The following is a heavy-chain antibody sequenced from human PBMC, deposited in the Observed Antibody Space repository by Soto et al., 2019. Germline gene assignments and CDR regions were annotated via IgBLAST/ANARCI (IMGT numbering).Heavy chain of an antibody. D-gene: IGHD3-22*01. CDR1: GFTFSSYW. J-gene: IGHJ4*02. CDR3: ARSTYYYDSSGYYYLRGDY. CDR2: IKQDGSEK. Sequence: GGSLRLSCAASGFTFSSYWMSWVRQAPGKGLEWVANIKQDGSEKYYVDSVKGRFTISRDNAKNSLYLQMNSLRAEDTAVYYCARSTYYYDSSGYYYLRGDYWGQGTLVTVSP. V-gene: IGHV3-7*03.